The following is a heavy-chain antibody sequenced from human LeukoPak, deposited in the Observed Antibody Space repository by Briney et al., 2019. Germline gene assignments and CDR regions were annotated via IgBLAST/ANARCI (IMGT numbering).Heavy chain of an antibody. CDR3: ATTYSYGLEY. CDR2: INHSGST. J-gene: IGHJ4*02. Sequence: SETLSLTCAVYGGSFSAYYWSWIRQPPGKGLEWIGEINHSGSTNYNPSLKTRVTISVDTSKNQFSLNLSSVTAADTAVYYCATTYSYGLEYWGQGILVTVSS. CDR1: GGSFSAYY. D-gene: IGHD5-18*01. V-gene: IGHV4-34*01.